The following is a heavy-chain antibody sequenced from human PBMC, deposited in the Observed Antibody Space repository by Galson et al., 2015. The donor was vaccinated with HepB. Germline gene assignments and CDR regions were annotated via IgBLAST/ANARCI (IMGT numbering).Heavy chain of an antibody. CDR3: SSRAGGYTNAAGY. Sequence: SVKVSCKASGYRFTSYYIHWVRQAPGQGLEWMGWIDPNSGGTNYAQNFQGRVTMTRDTSISTAYMELSGLTSDDTAVYYCSSRAGGYTNAAGYWGQGTLVTVSS. V-gene: IGHV1-2*02. J-gene: IGHJ4*02. CDR2: IDPNSGGT. D-gene: IGHD5-12*01. CDR1: GYRFTSYY.